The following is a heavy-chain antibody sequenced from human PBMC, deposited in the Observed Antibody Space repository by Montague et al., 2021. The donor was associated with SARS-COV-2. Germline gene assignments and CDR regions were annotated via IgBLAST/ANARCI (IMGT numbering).Heavy chain of an antibody. CDR2: ISSNGGST. J-gene: IGHJ3*02. V-gene: IGHV3-64*01. CDR3: ARDTTRGYSYGYNAFDI. CDR1: GFTFSSYA. D-gene: IGHD5-18*01. Sequence: SLRLSCAASGFTFSSYAMHWVRQAPGKGLEYVSAISSNGGSTYYANSVKGRFTISRDNSKNTLYLQMGSLRAEDMAVYYCARDTTRGYSYGYNAFDIWGQGIMVTVSS.